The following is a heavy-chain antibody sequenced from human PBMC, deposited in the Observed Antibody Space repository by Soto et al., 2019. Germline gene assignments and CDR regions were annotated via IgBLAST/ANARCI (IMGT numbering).Heavy chain of an antibody. CDR3: ARDIRNINWFDP. Sequence: SETLSLTCAVSGYSISSGYYWGWIRQPPGKGLEWIGSIYHSGSTYYNPSLKSRDTISVDTSKNQFSLKLSSVTAADTAVYYCARDIRNINWFDPWGQGTLVTVSS. CDR1: GYSISSGYY. V-gene: IGHV4-38-2*02. CDR2: IYHSGST. J-gene: IGHJ5*02.